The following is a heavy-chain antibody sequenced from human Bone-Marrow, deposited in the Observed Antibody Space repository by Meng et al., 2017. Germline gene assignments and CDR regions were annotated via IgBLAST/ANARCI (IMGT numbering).Heavy chain of an antibody. CDR2: ISAYNGNT. CDR1: GYTFTSYG. D-gene: IGHD3-9*01. CDR3: ASPRIDDILTGYSARYYYYGMDV. V-gene: IGHV1-18*01. J-gene: IGHJ6*02. Sequence: ASVKVSCKASGYTFTSYGISWVRQAPGQGLEWMGWISAYNGNTNYAQKLQGRVTMTTDTSTSTAYMELRSLRSDDTAVYYCASPRIDDILTGYSARYYYYGMDVWGQGTTVTVSS.